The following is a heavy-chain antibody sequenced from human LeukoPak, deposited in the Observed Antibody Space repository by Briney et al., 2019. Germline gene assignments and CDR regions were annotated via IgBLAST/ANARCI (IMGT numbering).Heavy chain of an antibody. CDR1: GGSVSSSSYY. J-gene: IGHJ4*02. CDR2: IYYSGST. Sequence: SETLSLTCTVSGGSVSSSSYYWGWIRQPPGKGLEWIGSIYYSGSTYYNPSLKSRVTISVDTSKNQFSLKLSSVTAADTAAYYCARRNWELLGFDYWGQGTLVTVSS. D-gene: IGHD1-26*01. CDR3: ARRNWELLGFDY. V-gene: IGHV4-39*01.